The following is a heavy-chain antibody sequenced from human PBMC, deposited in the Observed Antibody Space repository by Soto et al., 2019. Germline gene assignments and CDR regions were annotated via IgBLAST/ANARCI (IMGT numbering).Heavy chain of an antibody. D-gene: IGHD1-26*01. J-gene: IGHJ4*02. Sequence: QVQLVQSGAEVKKPGSSVKVSCKASGGTFSSYSINWVRQAPGQGLEWMGEIIPIFGTANYAQKFQGRVTITADESTITAYMELSSLRSDDTAVYYCARDGGRHSGGIDYWGQGTLVTVSS. V-gene: IGHV1-69*01. CDR2: IIPIFGTA. CDR3: ARDGGRHSGGIDY. CDR1: GGTFSSYS.